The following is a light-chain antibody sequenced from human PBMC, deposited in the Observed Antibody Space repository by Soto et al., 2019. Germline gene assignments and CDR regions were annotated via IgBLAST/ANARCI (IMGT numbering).Light chain of an antibody. CDR3: QQYNNWPPNT. Sequence: ETVVTQSPATLSMSPGERATFSCRTSQSVRSNLAWYQQKPGQAPRLLIYGASTKATGIPDRFTGSGSGTEFSLTIGSLQSEDFAVYYCQQYNNWPPNTFGQGTKVEIK. J-gene: IGKJ2*01. CDR2: GAS. V-gene: IGKV3-15*01. CDR1: QSVRSN.